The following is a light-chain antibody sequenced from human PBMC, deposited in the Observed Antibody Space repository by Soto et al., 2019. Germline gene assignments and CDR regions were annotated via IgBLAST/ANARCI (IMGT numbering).Light chain of an antibody. J-gene: IGKJ4*01. CDR3: QQNYSTPLT. CDR1: QSISSY. V-gene: IGKV1-39*01. Sequence: DIQMTQSPSSLSASVGDRVTITCRASQSISSYLNWYQQKPGKAPKLLIYAASSLQSGVQSRFSGSGSGTDFTLTISSLQPEDFATYYCQQNYSTPLTFGGWTKVEIK. CDR2: AAS.